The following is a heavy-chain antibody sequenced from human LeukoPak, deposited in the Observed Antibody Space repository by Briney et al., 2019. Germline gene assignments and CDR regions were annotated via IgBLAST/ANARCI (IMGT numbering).Heavy chain of an antibody. V-gene: IGHV1-18*04. CDR1: GYTFTGYY. CDR3: ARATYDSRTFDP. Sequence: ASVKVSCKASGYTFTGYYMHWARQAPGQGLEWMGWISAYNGNTNYAQKLQGRVTMTTDTSTSTAYMELRSLRSDDTAVYYCARATYDSRTFDPWGQGTLVTVSS. CDR2: ISAYNGNT. D-gene: IGHD3-22*01. J-gene: IGHJ5*02.